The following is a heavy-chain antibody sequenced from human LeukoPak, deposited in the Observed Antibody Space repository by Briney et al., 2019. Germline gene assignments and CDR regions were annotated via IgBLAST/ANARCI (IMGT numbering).Heavy chain of an antibody. Sequence: SETLSLTCNVSGASIKSYYWNWIRQSPGKGLEWLGNIHYRGTTNYNPSLKSRVILSLDTSESQFALKMTSVIAADTAVYYCARDEHGDFQGFDYWGQGTRVTVSS. D-gene: IGHD4-17*01. CDR3: ARDEHGDFQGFDY. V-gene: IGHV4-59*13. J-gene: IGHJ4*02. CDR2: IHYRGTT. CDR1: GASIKSYY.